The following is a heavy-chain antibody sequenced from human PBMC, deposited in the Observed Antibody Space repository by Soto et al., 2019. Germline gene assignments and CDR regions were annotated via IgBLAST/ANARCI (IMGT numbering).Heavy chain of an antibody. V-gene: IGHV4-61*01. J-gene: IGHJ3*02. CDR1: GGSISSSSYY. CDR2: IYYSGST. Sequence: SETLSLTCTVSGGSISSSSYYWSWIRQPPGKGLEWIGYIYYSGSTNYNPSLKSRVTISVDTSKNQFSLKLSSVTAADTAVYYCAREPYGGVSAFDIWGQGTMVTVSS. CDR3: AREPYGGVSAFDI. D-gene: IGHD4-17*01.